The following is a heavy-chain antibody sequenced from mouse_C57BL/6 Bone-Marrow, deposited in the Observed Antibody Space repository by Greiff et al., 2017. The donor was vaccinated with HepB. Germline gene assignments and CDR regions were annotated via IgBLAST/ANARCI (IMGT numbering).Heavy chain of an antibody. CDR3: ARAPDY. V-gene: IGHV5-4*03. Sequence: EVKLMESGGGLVKPGGSLKLSCAASGFTFSSYAMSWVRQTPEKRLEWVATISDGGSYTYYPDNVKGRFTISRDNAKNNLYLQMSHLKSEDTAMYDCARAPDYWGQGTTLTVSS. J-gene: IGHJ2*01. CDR1: GFTFSSYA. CDR2: ISDGGSYT.